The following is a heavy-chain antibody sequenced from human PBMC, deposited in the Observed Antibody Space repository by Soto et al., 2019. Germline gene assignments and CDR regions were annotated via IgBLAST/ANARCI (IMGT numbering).Heavy chain of an antibody. CDR1: GFTFSSYA. J-gene: IGHJ2*01. V-gene: IGHV3-23*01. D-gene: IGHD2-15*01. CDR3: SQLGWPDWYFDL. Sequence: EVQLLESGGGLVQPGGSLRLSCAASGFTFSSYAMSWVRQAPGKGLEWVSAISGSGGSTYYADSVKGRFTISRDNSKNTLYLQMNSLRAEDTAVYYCSQLGWPDWYFDLWGRGTLVTVSS. CDR2: ISGSGGST.